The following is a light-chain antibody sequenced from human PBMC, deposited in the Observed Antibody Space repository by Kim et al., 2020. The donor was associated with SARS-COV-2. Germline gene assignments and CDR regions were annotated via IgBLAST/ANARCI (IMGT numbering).Light chain of an antibody. V-gene: IGKV4-1*01. CDR1: QSVLDHSNNNNY. J-gene: IGKJ2*01. Sequence: DNVMTQSPDSLAVSLGERATINCKSSQSVLDHSNNNNYLAWYQQKPGQPPKLLIYWASTRESGVPDRFSGSGSGTDFTLSISSLQAEDVAVYYCQQYYATPYTFGQGTKLEI. CDR2: WAS. CDR3: QQYYATPYT.